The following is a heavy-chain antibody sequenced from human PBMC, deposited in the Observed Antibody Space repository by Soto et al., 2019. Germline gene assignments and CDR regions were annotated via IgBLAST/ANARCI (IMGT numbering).Heavy chain of an antibody. CDR2: IYHSGST. Sequence: QVQLQESGPGLVKPSGTLSLTCAVSSGSISSSNWWSWVRQPPGKGLEWIGDIYHSGSTNYNPSLKSRVTISVDKSKNQFSLKLSSVTAADTAVYYCAGVLLGYYYYMDVWGKGTTVTVSS. CDR3: AGVLLGYYYYMDV. J-gene: IGHJ6*03. V-gene: IGHV4-4*02. CDR1: SGSISSSNW.